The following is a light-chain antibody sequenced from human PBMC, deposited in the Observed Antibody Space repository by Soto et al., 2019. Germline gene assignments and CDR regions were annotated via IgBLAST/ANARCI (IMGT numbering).Light chain of an antibody. J-gene: IGKJ1*01. CDR1: QSVSSSY. V-gene: IGKV3-20*01. CDR2: GAS. CDR3: QHYGSSLCT. Sequence: EIVLTQSPGTLSVSPGERATLSCRASQSVSSSYLAWYQQTPGQAPRLLIYGASSRATGIPDRFSGSGSGTDFTLTISRLEPEDFAVYYCQHYGSSLCTFGQGTKVEIK.